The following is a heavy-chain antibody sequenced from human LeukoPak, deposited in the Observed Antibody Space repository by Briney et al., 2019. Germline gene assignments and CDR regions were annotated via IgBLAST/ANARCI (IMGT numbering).Heavy chain of an antibody. J-gene: IGHJ3*02. CDR3: AKDLRVGAIAVADEGHGACDI. V-gene: IGHV3-23*01. Sequence: GGSLRLSRAASGFTFRIYTISSVRQAPGKGLEWVSAISGSGGGTYYADSVKGRFTISRDNSKNTLYLQMISLRAEDTAVYYCAKDLRVGAIAVADEGHGACDIWGQGTMVTVSS. D-gene: IGHD6-19*01. CDR1: GFTFRIYT. CDR2: ISGSGGGT.